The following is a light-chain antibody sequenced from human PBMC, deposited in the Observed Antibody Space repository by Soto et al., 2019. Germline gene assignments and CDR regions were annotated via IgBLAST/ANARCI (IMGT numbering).Light chain of an antibody. CDR3: QQSYSTPNT. Sequence: DIQMTQSPSSLSASVGDRVTITCRASQSISSYLNWYQQKPGKAPKLLIYAASILQSGVPSRFSCSGSGTDFTLTISSLQPEDFATYYCQQSYSTPNTFGQGTRLEIK. V-gene: IGKV1-39*01. J-gene: IGKJ5*01. CDR2: AAS. CDR1: QSISSY.